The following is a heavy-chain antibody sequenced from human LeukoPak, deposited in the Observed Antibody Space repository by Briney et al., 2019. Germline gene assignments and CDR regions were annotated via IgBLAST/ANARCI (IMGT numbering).Heavy chain of an antibody. CDR3: ARHPGAQYYYDSSGEGVYFDY. J-gene: IGHJ4*02. Sequence: GGSLRLSCAASGFTFSSYSMNWDRQAPGKGLEWVSYISSSSTIYYADSVKGRFTISRDNAKNSLYLQMNSLRAEDTAVYYCARHPGAQYYYDSSGEGVYFDYWGQGTLVTVSS. V-gene: IGHV3-48*01. CDR1: GFTFSSYS. D-gene: IGHD3-22*01. CDR2: ISSSSTI.